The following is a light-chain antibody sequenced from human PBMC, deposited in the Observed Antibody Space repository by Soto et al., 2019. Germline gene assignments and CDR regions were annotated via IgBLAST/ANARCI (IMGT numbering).Light chain of an antibody. Sequence: SNSAVTLSVSPGERATLSCGASQSVSSNLAWYQQKPGQAPRLLIYGASTRATGIPARFSGSGSGTDFTLTISSLQAEDFATYYCQQCDSNPRTFGQGTKVDIK. CDR2: GAS. CDR1: QSVSSN. J-gene: IGKJ1*01. V-gene: IGKV3-15*01. CDR3: QQCDSNPRT.